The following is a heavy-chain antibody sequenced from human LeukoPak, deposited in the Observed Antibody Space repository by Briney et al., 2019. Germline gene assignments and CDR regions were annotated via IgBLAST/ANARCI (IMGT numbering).Heavy chain of an antibody. D-gene: IGHD2-15*01. CDR3: ARTLGYCSGGTCYNYFDP. CDR1: GDSPGGYY. J-gene: IGHJ5*02. V-gene: IGHV4-59*08. CDR2: VYQRGST. Sequence: SETPSLTCTVFGDSPGGYYWSWIPQPPGKGLEWTGYVYQRGSTNYNPSLKSRVLISADRSKNHFSRRLTSVTAADTAIYYCARTLGYCSGGTCYNYFDPWGQGTLVSDSS.